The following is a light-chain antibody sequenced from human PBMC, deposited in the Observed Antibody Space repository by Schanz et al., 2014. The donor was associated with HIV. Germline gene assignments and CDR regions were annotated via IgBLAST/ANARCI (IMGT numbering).Light chain of an antibody. CDR1: SSDVGGYNY. Sequence: QSVLTQPPSASGSPGQPVTIFCTGTSSDVGGYNYVSWYQQHPGKAPKLMIYDVSNRPSGVSNRFSGSKSGNTASLTVSGLQAEDEGDYYCCSYSRVGTPHYVFGTGTKLTVL. V-gene: IGLV2-14*03. J-gene: IGLJ1*01. CDR2: DVS. CDR3: CSYSRVGTPHYV.